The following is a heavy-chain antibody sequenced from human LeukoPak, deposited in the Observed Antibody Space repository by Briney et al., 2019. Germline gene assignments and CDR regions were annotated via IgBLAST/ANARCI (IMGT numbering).Heavy chain of an antibody. CDR1: GFTFSSYA. CDR3: AKWFSPTIFGVVIMGELDY. V-gene: IGHV3-23*01. D-gene: IGHD3-3*01. J-gene: IGHJ4*02. CDR2: ISGSGGST. Sequence: GGSLRLSCAASGFTFSSYAMSWVRQAPGKGLEWVSAISGSGGSTYYADSVKGRFTISRDNSKNTLYLQMNSLRAEDTAVYYCAKWFSPTIFGVVIMGELDYWGQGTLVTVSS.